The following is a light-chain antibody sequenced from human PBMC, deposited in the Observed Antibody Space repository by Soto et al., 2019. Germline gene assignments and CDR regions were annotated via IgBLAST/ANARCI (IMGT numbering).Light chain of an antibody. V-gene: IGLV2-14*01. CDR2: EVT. CDR1: SSDVGGYPY. Sequence: QSAPTQPASVSGSPGQSITISCTGTSSDVGGYPYVSWYQHHPGKAPQLIIYEVTNRPSGVSHRFSGSKSGNTASLTISGLQAEDEAEYYCSSYRVTDTLVFGSGTKVTVL. CDR3: SSYRVTDTLV. J-gene: IGLJ1*01.